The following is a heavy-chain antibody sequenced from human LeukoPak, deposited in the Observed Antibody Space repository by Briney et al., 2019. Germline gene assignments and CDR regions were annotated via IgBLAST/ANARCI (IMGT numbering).Heavy chain of an antibody. D-gene: IGHD3-22*01. J-gene: IGHJ4*02. CDR3: VRSSGFPDY. Sequence: GGSLRLSCAASGFTLSNHWMHWVRQAPGKGLVWVSRITSDGSSTNYADSVKGRFTISRDNAKNTLYLQMNSLRAEDTAVYYCVRSSGFPDYWGQGTLVTVSS. V-gene: IGHV3-74*01. CDR1: GFTLSNHW. CDR2: ITSDGSST.